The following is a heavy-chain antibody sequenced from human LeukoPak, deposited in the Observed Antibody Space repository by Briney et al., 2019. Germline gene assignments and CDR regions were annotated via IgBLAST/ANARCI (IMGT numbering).Heavy chain of an antibody. J-gene: IGHJ4*02. Sequence: GESLKISCQGSGYIFTTYWIAWGRQMPGRGLEYMGAIYPGNSDATYSPSFQGQVTFSADKSTSTAYLQWSSLKASDTAIFYCARAGEGGLWDYWGQGTLVTVSS. CDR2: IYPGNSDA. D-gene: IGHD3-16*01. CDR1: GYIFTTYW. CDR3: ARAGEGGLWDY. V-gene: IGHV5-51*01.